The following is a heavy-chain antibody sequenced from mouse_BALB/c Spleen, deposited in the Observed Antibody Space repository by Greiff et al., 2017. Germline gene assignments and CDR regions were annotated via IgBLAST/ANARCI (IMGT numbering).Heavy chain of an antibody. V-gene: IGHV2-9*02. J-gene: IGHJ3*01. Sequence: VKLVESGPGLVAPSQSLSITCTVSGFSLTSYGVHWVRQPPGKGLEWLGVIWAGGSTNYNSALMSRLSISKDNSKSQVFLKMNSLQTDDTAMYYCARGGNGNWFAYWGQGTLVTVSA. CDR3: ARGGNGNWFAY. D-gene: IGHD2-1*01. CDR1: GFSLTSYG. CDR2: IWAGGST.